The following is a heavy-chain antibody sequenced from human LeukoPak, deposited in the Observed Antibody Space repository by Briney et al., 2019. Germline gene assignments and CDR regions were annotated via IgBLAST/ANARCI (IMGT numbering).Heavy chain of an antibody. V-gene: IGHV4-39*07. Sequence: PSETLSLTCTVSGGSISSSSYYWGWIRQPPGKGLEWIGSIYYSGSTYYNPSLKSRVTISVDTSKNQFSLKLSSVTAADTAVYYCARDPLRLVVVAATGFDPWGQGTLVTVSS. D-gene: IGHD2-15*01. CDR3: ARDPLRLVVVAATGFDP. CDR1: GGSISSSSYY. J-gene: IGHJ5*02. CDR2: IYYSGST.